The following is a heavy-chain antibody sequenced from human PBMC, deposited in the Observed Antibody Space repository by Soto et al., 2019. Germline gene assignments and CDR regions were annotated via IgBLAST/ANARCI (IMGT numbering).Heavy chain of an antibody. D-gene: IGHD3-9*01. J-gene: IGHJ3*02. CDR2: IYYSGST. Sequence: PSETLSLTCTVSGGSISSYYWSWIRQPPGKGLEWIGYIYYSGSTNYNPSLKSRVTISVDTSKNQFSLKLSSVTAADTAVYYCARGTYYDILTAPDAFDIWGQGTMVTVSS. CDR3: ARGTYYDILTAPDAFDI. CDR1: GGSISSYY. V-gene: IGHV4-59*01.